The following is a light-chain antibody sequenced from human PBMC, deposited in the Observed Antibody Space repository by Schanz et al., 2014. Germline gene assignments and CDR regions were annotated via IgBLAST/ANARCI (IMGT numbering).Light chain of an antibody. CDR3: SSYAGRNNVV. Sequence: QSVLTQPASVSGSPGQSITISCTGTSSDVGGYNYVSWYQQHPGKAPKLMIYDVSNRPSGVSNRFSGSKSGNTASLTISGLQAEDEADYYCSSYAGRNNVVFGGGTKLTVL. J-gene: IGLJ2*01. CDR2: DVS. CDR1: SSDVGGYNY. V-gene: IGLV2-14*01.